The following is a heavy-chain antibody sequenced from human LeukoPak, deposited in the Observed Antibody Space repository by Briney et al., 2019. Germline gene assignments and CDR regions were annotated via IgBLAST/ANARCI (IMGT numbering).Heavy chain of an antibody. D-gene: IGHD6-13*01. Sequence: GGSLRLSCAASGFSLSSYAMSWVRQAPGKGLEWVSTISGSGGSTYYADSVKGRFIISRDNSKNTLYLQMNSLRAEDTAVYYCAKATYSSSWNLYFDYWGRGTLVTVSS. V-gene: IGHV3-23*01. CDR1: GFSLSSYA. CDR3: AKATYSSSWNLYFDY. CDR2: ISGSGGST. J-gene: IGHJ4*02.